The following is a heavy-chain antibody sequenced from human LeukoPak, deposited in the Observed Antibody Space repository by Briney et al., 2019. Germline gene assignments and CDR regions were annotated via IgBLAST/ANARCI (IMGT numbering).Heavy chain of an antibody. Sequence: SETLSLTCTVSGYSISSGYYWSWIRQPPGKGLEWIGEINHSGSTNYNPSLKSRVSISVDTSKNQFSLKLSSVTAADTAVYSCAGFTFFRGVITFDYWGQGTLVTVSS. J-gene: IGHJ4*02. V-gene: IGHV4-38-2*02. CDR1: GYSISSGYY. D-gene: IGHD3-10*01. CDR2: INHSGST. CDR3: AGFTFFRGVITFDY.